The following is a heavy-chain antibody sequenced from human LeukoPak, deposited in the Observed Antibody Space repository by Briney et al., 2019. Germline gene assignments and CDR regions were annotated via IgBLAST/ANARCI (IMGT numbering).Heavy chain of an antibody. V-gene: IGHV1-69*01. D-gene: IGHD6-19*01. Sequence: VASVKVSCKASGGTFSSYAISWVRQAPGQGLEWMGGIIPIFGTANYAQKFQGRVTITADESTSTAYMELSSLRSEDTAVYYCARVLRYSSGWLVGYYYGMDVWGQGTTVTVSS. CDR3: ARVLRYSSGWLVGYYYGMDV. CDR2: IIPIFGTA. J-gene: IGHJ6*02. CDR1: GGTFSSYA.